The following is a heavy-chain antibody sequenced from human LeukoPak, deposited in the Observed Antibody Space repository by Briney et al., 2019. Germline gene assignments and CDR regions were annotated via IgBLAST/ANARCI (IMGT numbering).Heavy chain of an antibody. D-gene: IGHD6-13*01. Sequence: GGSLRLSCAASGFTFSSYWMHWVRQAPGKGLVWVSRINSDGSSTSYADSVKGRFTISRDNAKNTLYLQMNSLRAEDTAVYYCARSRIAAAGGFDPGGQGTLVTVSS. V-gene: IGHV3-74*01. CDR2: INSDGSST. CDR1: GFTFSSYW. CDR3: ARSRIAAAGGFDP. J-gene: IGHJ5*02.